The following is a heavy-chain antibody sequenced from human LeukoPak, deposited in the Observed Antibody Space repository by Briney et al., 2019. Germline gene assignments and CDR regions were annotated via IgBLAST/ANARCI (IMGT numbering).Heavy chain of an antibody. CDR3: AKDNRRHYTSGPNPDSLH. J-gene: IGHJ4*02. Sequence: PGGSLRLSCAGSGFIFNNYAMHWVRHPPGKGLEWVSGISWNGGSIDYADSVKGRFTISRDNAKNSLYLQLNSLRVEDTAFYYCAKDNRRHYTSGPNPDSLHWGQGALVTVSS. D-gene: IGHD6-19*01. CDR1: GFIFNNYA. V-gene: IGHV3-9*01. CDR2: ISWNGGSI.